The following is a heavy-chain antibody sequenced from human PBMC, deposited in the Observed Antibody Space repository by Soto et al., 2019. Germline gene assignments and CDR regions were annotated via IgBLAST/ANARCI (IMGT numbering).Heavy chain of an antibody. CDR3: ATGAGIAAAGRHYYYYGMDV. J-gene: IGHJ6*02. Sequence: GASVKVSCKVSGYTLTELSMHWVRQAPGKGLEWMGGFDPEDGETIYAQKFQGRVTMTEDTSTDTAYMELRSLRSEDTAVYYCATGAGIAAAGRHYYYYGMDVWGQGTTVTVSS. V-gene: IGHV1-24*01. CDR1: GYTLTELS. D-gene: IGHD6-13*01. CDR2: FDPEDGET.